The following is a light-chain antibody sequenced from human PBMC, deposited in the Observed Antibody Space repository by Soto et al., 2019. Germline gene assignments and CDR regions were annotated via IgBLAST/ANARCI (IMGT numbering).Light chain of an antibody. J-gene: IGKJ1*01. V-gene: IGKV1-9*01. Sequence: DIQLTQSPSFLSPAIVEIVTITCRDSQVISTSLAWYQQKPGKAPKLLIYAASTLQGGVPSRFSGSGSGTEFTLTISSLQPEDFASYHCQQLNSYPWKFGKGTKVDIK. CDR1: QVISTS. CDR2: AAS. CDR3: QQLNSYPWK.